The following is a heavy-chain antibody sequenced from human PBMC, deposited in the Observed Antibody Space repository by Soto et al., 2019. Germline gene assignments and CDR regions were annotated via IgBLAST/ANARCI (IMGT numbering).Heavy chain of an antibody. CDR1: GFHLSKARRG. CDR3: ARISYSSSADYYYYGMDV. V-gene: IGHV2-26*01. D-gene: IGHD6-6*01. CDR2: IFSNDEK. Sequence: QVTLKESVPVLVKPTGPRTLTCTVSGFHLSKARRGASWIRQPPVKALEWIAHIFSNDEKAYSTSLKSRLTISKDTSKSQVVLTMTNMDPVDTATYYCARISYSSSADYYYYGMDVWGQGTTVTVSS. J-gene: IGHJ6*02.